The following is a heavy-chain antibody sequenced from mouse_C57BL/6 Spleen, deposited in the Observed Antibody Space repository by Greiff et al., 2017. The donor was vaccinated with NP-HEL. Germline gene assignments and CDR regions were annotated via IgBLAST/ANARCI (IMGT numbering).Heavy chain of an antibody. D-gene: IGHD1-1*01. CDR2: INPSSGYT. Sequence: QVQLQQSGAELARPGASVKMSCKASGYTFTSYTMHWVKQRPGQGLEWIGYINPSSGYTKYNQKFKDKATLTADKSSSKAYMQLSSLTSEDSAVYYCARDYYGSSSWYFDVWGTGTTVTVSS. CDR1: GYTFTSYT. CDR3: ARDYYGSSSWYFDV. V-gene: IGHV1-4*01. J-gene: IGHJ1*03.